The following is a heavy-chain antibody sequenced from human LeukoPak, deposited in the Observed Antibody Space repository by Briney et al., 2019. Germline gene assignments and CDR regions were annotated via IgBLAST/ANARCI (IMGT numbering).Heavy chain of an antibody. D-gene: IGHD1-1*01. Sequence: GESLKISCKGSGYSFSYYWIGWVRQMPGKGLEWMGIIYPGDSDTRYSPSFQGQVTFSVDKSISTAYLQWSSLKASDTAMYYCAKFQRGATTAFDYWGQGTLVTVSS. CDR1: GYSFSYYW. J-gene: IGHJ4*02. CDR2: IYPGDSDT. CDR3: AKFQRGATTAFDY. V-gene: IGHV5-51*01.